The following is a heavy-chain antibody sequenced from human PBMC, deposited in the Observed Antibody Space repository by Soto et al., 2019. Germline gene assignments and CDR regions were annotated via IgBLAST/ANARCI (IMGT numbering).Heavy chain of an antibody. Sequence: EVKLLESGGGLAQPGGSLRLSCVGSGFTFDSYAISWVRQAPGKGLQWISAISGNGAGTDYAHSVKGRFTISRDNSKNTVHLQMNSLRAGDTALYYCAKDTVGGYSFWSGYYSDGLDVWGQGTMVTVSS. V-gene: IGHV3-23*01. J-gene: IGHJ3*01. CDR1: GFTFDSYA. D-gene: IGHD3-3*01. CDR3: AKDTVGGYSFWSGYYSDGLDV. CDR2: ISGNGAGT.